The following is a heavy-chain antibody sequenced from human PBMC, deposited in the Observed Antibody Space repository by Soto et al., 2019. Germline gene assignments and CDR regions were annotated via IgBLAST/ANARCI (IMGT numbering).Heavy chain of an antibody. CDR3: ARDRAGYYSHFVY. CDR2: IMPFFGSG. Sequence: QVYLVQSGAEVKKPGSSVKVSCKALRGTFTNYAFSWVRQAPGQGLEWMGGIMPFFGSGNYAQKFQGRIIITAEDSTSSVYLELTSLRSEDTAVYYCARDRAGYYSHFVYWGQGTLVTVSS. J-gene: IGHJ4*02. D-gene: IGHD3-22*01. V-gene: IGHV1-69*01. CDR1: RGTFTNYA.